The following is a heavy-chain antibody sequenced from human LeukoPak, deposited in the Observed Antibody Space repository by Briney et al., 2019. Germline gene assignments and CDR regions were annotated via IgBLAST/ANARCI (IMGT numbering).Heavy chain of an antibody. CDR2: VDPEDGET. CDR1: GYTFTDYY. Sequence: ASVKVSCKVSGYTFTDYYMHWVQQAPGKGLEWMGLVDPEDGETIYAEKFQGRVTITADTSTDTAYMELSSLRSEDTAVYYCVSAMIVISAEYFQHWGQGTLVTVSS. CDR3: VSAMIVISAEYFQH. D-gene: IGHD3-22*01. V-gene: IGHV1-69-2*01. J-gene: IGHJ1*01.